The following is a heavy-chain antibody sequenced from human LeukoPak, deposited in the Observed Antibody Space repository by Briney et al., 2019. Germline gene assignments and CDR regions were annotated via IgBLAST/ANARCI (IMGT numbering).Heavy chain of an antibody. CDR3: ARDRSSSWRDAFDI. J-gene: IGHJ3*02. V-gene: IGHV3-21*01. Sequence: GGSLRLSCAASGFTFSSYSMNWVRQAPGKGLEWVSSISSSSSYIYYADSVKGRLTISRDNAKNSLYLQMNSLRAEDTAVYYCARDRSSSWRDAFDIWGQGTMVTVSS. CDR2: ISSSSSYI. D-gene: IGHD6-13*01. CDR1: GFTFSSYS.